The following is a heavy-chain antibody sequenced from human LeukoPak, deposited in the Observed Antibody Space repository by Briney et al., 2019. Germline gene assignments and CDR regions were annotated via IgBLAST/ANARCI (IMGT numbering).Heavy chain of an antibody. J-gene: IGHJ4*02. V-gene: IGHV4-59*08. CDR3: ARQMSGSSALGY. CDR1: GGSISSYY. Sequence: SETLSLTCTVSGGSISSYYWSWIRQPPGKGLEWIGYIYSSGSTNYNPSLKSRVTISVDTSKNQFSLKLSSVTAADTAVFYCARQMSGSSALGYWGQGTLVTVSS. CDR2: IYSSGST. D-gene: IGHD6-13*01.